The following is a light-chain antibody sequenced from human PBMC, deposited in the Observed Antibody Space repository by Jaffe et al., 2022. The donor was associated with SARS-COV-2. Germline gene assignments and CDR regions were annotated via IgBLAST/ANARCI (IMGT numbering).Light chain of an antibody. V-gene: IGKV3-20*01. CDR3: QQYGNSPWT. Sequence: ETVLTQSPGTLSLSPGERATLSCRASQSVSNNFLAWYQQKPGQAPRLLIYAASRRATGTPDRFSGSGSGTDFTLTISRLEPEDFAVYYCQQYGNSPWTFGQGTKVEIK. CDR1: QSVSNNF. J-gene: IGKJ1*01. CDR2: AAS.